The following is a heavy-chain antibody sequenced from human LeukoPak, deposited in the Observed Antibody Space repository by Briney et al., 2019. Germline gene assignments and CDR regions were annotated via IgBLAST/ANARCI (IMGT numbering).Heavy chain of an antibody. Sequence: GGSLRLSCAASGFTFSSYSMNWVRQAPGKGLEWVSYISSSSSTIYYADSVKGRFTISRDNAKNSLYLQMNSLRAEDTAVYYCAREGGSGWYEEYYYGMDVWGQGTTVTVSS. D-gene: IGHD6-19*01. CDR1: GFTFSSYS. CDR2: ISSSSSTI. J-gene: IGHJ6*02. V-gene: IGHV3-48*04. CDR3: AREGGSGWYEEYYYGMDV.